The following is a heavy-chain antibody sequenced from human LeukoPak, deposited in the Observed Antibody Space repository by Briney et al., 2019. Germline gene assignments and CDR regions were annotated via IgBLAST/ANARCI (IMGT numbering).Heavy chain of an antibody. V-gene: IGHV3-7*03. J-gene: IGHJ4*02. CDR3: AREPFLYYYGSGNPDY. CDR1: GLTFSSYW. CDR2: IKQDGSEK. D-gene: IGHD3-10*01. Sequence: GGSLRLSCAASGLTFSSYWMSWVRQAPGKGLEWVANIKQDGSEKYYVDSVKGRFTISRDNAKNSLYLQMNSLRAEDTAVYYCAREPFLYYYGSGNPDYWGQGTLVTVSS.